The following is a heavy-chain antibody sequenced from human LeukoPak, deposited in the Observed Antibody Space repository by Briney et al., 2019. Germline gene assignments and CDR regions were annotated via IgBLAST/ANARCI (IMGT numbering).Heavy chain of an antibody. CDR2: IYYSGST. CDR3: AKSPRVLVVTPDWYFDL. D-gene: IGHD4-23*01. CDR1: GGSISSRSYY. Sequence: PSETLSLTCTVSGGSISSRSYYWGWIRQPPGKGLEWIGSIYYSGSTYYNPSLQSRVTISVDTSKNQFSLKLNSVTAADTAVYYCAKSPRVLVVTPDWYFDLWGRGTLVTVSS. J-gene: IGHJ2*01. V-gene: IGHV4-39*01.